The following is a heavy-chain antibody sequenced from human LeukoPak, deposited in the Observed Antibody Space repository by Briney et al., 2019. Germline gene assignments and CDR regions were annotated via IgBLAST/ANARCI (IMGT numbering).Heavy chain of an antibody. D-gene: IGHD6-25*01. CDR3: ARGSDGYPVDV. CDR2: MHYRGNT. Sequence: PSETLSLTCTVSGGSISTYYWNWIRQPPGKGLEWIGFMHYRGNTDYNPSLKSRVTISVDTSKNQFSLKLSSVTAADTAVYYCARGSDGYPVDVWGQGTTVTVSS. CDR1: GGSISTYY. V-gene: IGHV4-59*01. J-gene: IGHJ6*02.